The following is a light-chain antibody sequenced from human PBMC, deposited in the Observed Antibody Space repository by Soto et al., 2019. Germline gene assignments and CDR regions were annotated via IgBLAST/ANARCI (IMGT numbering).Light chain of an antibody. CDR3: SLQTVDSPF. Sequence: QSVLSHPASASGSPGQAITISSTVNSSDVGAYIYVSWYQQLPGKTPKLIIYEVSKSPSEVSDRFSGSQSGNTASLTISRVQGEYEAEYYCSLQTVDSPFLGTGTKVTV. CDR2: EVS. V-gene: IGLV2-14*03. J-gene: IGLJ1*01. CDR1: SSDVGAYIY.